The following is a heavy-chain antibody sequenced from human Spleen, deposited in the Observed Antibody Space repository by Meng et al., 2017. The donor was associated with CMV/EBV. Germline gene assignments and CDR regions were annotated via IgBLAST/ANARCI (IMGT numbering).Heavy chain of an antibody. CDR3: ARDHSVNHYFGMDV. V-gene: IGHV1-18*01. CDR1: GYTFTSYG. J-gene: IGHJ6*02. D-gene: IGHD2/OR15-2a*01. Sequence: ASVKVSCKASGYTFTSYGISWVRQAPGQGLEWMGWISAYNGDTNYAQKFQDRVTMTTDTSTTTAYLDLRSLRSDDTAVYYCARDHSVNHYFGMDVWGQGTTVTVSS. CDR2: ISAYNGDT.